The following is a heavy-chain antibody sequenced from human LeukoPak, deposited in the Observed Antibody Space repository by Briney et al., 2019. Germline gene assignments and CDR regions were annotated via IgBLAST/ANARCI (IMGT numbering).Heavy chain of an antibody. V-gene: IGHV3-7*01. J-gene: IGHJ4*02. CDR1: GCTLSRSW. Sequence: GALILSFAASGCTLSRSWMAWVRQPAGKGREGGANIKEDGSEKYYVDSAKGRCTISRDNAKNSLYLQMNRLRAEETALYYCARSTAGFDYSGQATLVTVSS. D-gene: IGHD1-1*01. CDR2: IKEDGSEK. CDR3: ARSTAGFDY.